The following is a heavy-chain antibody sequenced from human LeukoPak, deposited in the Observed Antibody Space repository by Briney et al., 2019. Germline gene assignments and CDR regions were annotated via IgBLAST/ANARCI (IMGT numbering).Heavy chain of an antibody. CDR3: ARGGLEDIVLMVYEGALPYFDY. J-gene: IGHJ4*02. V-gene: IGHV1-18*01. CDR2: ISTNSGNT. CDR1: GYTFTTNG. Sequence: GASVKVSCKSSGYTFTTNGISWVRQAPGQGLEWMGWISTNSGNTNYAQKIQGRVTMTTDTSTSTAYMELRSLRSDDTAVYYCARGGLEDIVLMVYEGALPYFDYWGQGTLVTVSS. D-gene: IGHD2-8*01.